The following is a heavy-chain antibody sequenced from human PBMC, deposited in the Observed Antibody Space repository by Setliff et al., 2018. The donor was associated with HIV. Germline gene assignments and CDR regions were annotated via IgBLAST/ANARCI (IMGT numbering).Heavy chain of an antibody. CDR3: AKDGWGYDYVGAYYFDY. V-gene: IGHV3-43*01. J-gene: IGHJ4*02. CDR1: GFIFDDYT. Sequence: GGSLRLSCAASGFIFDDYTMHWVRQAPGKGLEWVSLISWDGDMTYYADSVKGRFTISRDNSKNSLYLQMNSLTTEDTGLYYCAKDGWGYDYVGAYYFDYWGQGTPVTVSS. D-gene: IGHD5-12*01. CDR2: ISWDGDMT.